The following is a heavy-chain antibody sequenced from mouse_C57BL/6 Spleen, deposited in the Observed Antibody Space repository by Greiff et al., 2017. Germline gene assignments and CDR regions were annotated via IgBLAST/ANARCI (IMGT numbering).Heavy chain of an antibody. CDR1: GYAFSSSW. CDR2: IYPGDGDT. Sequence: VQVVESGPELVKPGASVKISCKASGYAFSSSWMNWVKQRPGKGLEWIGRIYPGDGDTNYNGKFKGKATLTADKSSSTAYMKLSSLTSADSAVYFCAREWTTGGGYFDVWGKGTTVTVSS. CDR3: AREWTTGGGYFDV. D-gene: IGHD1-1*01. V-gene: IGHV1-82*01. J-gene: IGHJ1*03.